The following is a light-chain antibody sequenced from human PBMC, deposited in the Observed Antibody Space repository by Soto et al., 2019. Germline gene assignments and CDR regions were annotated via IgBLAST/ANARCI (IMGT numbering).Light chain of an antibody. Sequence: QTVLTQPASVSGSPGQSITISYTATSSDVGNSNYFSWYQPYPARVPKLLIYMVNNRASGLSNRFSGSKSGNTASLTISGLQAEDEADYFCTSPGPGSLYVCGSGTKVTVL. CDR1: SSDVGNSNY. CDR3: TSPGPGSLYV. J-gene: IGLJ1*01. V-gene: IGLV2-14*01. CDR2: MVN.